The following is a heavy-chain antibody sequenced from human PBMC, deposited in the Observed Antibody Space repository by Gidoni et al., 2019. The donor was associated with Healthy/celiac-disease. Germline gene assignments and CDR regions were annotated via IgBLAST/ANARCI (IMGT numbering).Heavy chain of an antibody. Sequence: SYIYYADSVKGRFTISRDNAKNSLYLQMNSLRAEDTAVYYCARDHGDLDAFDIWGQGTMVTVSS. D-gene: IGHD4-17*01. CDR3: ARDHGDLDAFDI. V-gene: IGHV3-21*01. J-gene: IGHJ3*02. CDR2: SYI.